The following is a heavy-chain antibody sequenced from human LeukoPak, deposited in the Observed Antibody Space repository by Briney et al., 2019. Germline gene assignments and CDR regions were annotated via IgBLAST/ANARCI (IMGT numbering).Heavy chain of an antibody. J-gene: IGHJ4*02. CDR2: IYSSGST. Sequence: SETLSLTWSVSGGSISSYYWSWIRQPAEKGLEWIGRIYSSGSTNYNPSLKTRVTMSLDTSKNQFSLNLTTATAADTAVYYCARTSARGAQFDYWGQGTLVTVSS. V-gene: IGHV4-4*07. CDR3: ARTSARGAQFDY. D-gene: IGHD3-10*01. CDR1: GGSISSYY.